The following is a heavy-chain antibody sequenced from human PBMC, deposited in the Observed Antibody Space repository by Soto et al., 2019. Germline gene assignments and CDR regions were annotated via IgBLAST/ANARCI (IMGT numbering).Heavy chain of an antibody. J-gene: IGHJ6*02. Sequence: QVQLVQSGAEVKKPGASVKVSCKASGYTFTSYGISWVRQAPGQGLEWMGWISAYNGNTNYAQKLQGRVTMTTDTYTSKAYMELRSLRSDATAVYYCATRIAAAEPYYYGMDVWGQGTTVTVSS. V-gene: IGHV1-18*01. CDR1: GYTFTSYG. CDR2: ISAYNGNT. D-gene: IGHD6-13*01. CDR3: ATRIAAAEPYYYGMDV.